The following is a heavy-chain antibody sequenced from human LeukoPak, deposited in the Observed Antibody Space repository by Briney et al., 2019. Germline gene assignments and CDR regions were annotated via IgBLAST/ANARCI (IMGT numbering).Heavy chain of an antibody. D-gene: IGHD2-15*01. CDR1: GGSISSSSYY. J-gene: IGHJ4*02. V-gene: IGHV4-39*01. CDR2: IYYSGST. CDR3: ARQNKDIVVVVAATLQEFDY. Sequence: SETLSLTCTVSGGSISSSSYYWGWIRQPPGKGLEWIGSIYYSGSTYYNPSLKSRVTISVDTSKNQFSLKLSSVTAADTAVYYCARQNKDIVVVVAATLQEFDYWGQGTLVTVSS.